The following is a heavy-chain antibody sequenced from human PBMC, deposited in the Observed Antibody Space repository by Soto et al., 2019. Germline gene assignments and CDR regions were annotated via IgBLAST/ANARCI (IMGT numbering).Heavy chain of an antibody. V-gene: IGHV3-23*01. CDR3: ADPVPAPTHYDYDVMDV. CDR1: GFTFSYYT. Sequence: EVQLLESGGGLVQPGGSLRLSCVASGFTFSYYTMSWVRQAPGKGLEWVSGISNSGDTIYYADSVKGRFTISRDNFEDTLYLQMNSLRADDTAVYSCADPVPAPTHYDYDVMDVWGQGTTVTVSS. J-gene: IGHJ6*01. CDR2: ISNSGDTI. D-gene: IGHD2-2*01.